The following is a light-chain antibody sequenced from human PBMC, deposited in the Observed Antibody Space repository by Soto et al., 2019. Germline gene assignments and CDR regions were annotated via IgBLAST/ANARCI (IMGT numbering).Light chain of an antibody. CDR3: MQSIQLPLT. CDR1: QSLLHTDGKTY. CDR2: EVS. J-gene: IGKJ4*01. Sequence: DVVMTQTPLSLSVTPGQPASISCRSSQSLLHTDGKTYLYWYLQKSGQPPQLLIYEVSKRFSGVPDRFSGSGSGTAFPLKISRVEAEDVGVYYCMQSIQLPLTFGGGTKVEIK. V-gene: IGKV2D-29*01.